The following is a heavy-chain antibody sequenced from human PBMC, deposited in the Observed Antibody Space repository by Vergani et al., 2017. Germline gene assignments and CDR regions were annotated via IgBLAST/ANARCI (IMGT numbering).Heavy chain of an antibody. V-gene: IGHV4-59*02. D-gene: IGHD3-10*01. J-gene: IGHJ4*02. CDR1: GASVNSYY. CDR3: ARSLLYYGAGSPDD. Sequence: QVKLQESGPGLVKPSETLSLTCTVSGASVNSYYWSWIRQPPGKGLEWMGFVSFRGDTLYNPSVKGRMTISLNTTSNQFSLYLTSVTAADTAVYYCARSLLYYGAGSPDDWGQGTLVTVSS. CDR2: VSFRGDT.